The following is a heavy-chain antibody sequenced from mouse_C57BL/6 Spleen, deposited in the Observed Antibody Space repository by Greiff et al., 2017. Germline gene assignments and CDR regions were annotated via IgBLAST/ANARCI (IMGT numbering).Heavy chain of an antibody. CDR1: GFSLSTFGMG. CDR2: IWWDDDK. D-gene: IGHD6-1*01. CDR3: ARIPSCDGGDYYAMDY. V-gene: IGHV8-8*01. J-gene: IGHJ4*01. Sequence: QVTLKVSGPGILQPSQTLSLTCSFSGFSLSTFGMGVGWIRQPSGKGLEWLAHIWWDDDKYYNPALKSRLTISKDTSKNQVFLKIANVDTADTATYYCARIPSCDGGDYYAMDYWGQGTSVTVSS.